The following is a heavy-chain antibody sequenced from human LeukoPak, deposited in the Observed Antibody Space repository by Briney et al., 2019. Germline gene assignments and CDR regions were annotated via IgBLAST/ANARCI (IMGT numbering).Heavy chain of an antibody. D-gene: IGHD3-3*01. CDR1: GYTFDNYD. CDR3: ARGAPVAIFGPGYDEYFEY. J-gene: IGHJ4*02. V-gene: IGHV1-8*01. CDR2: MNPDSGNT. Sequence: APVTVSCKTSGYTFDNYDINLVRQAAGQGLALMGWMNPDSGNTGYAHKFQGRVTMARNTSMTTAYLDLTGLTSGDTAIYYCARGAPVAIFGPGYDEYFEYWGQGTVVIVSS.